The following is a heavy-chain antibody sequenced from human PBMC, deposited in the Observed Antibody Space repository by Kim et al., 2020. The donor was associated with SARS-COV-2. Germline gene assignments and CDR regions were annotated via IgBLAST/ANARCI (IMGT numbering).Heavy chain of an antibody. D-gene: IGHD6-19*01. CDR3: ARVGDSGSYVLYFDY. V-gene: IGHV4-31*02. Sequence: PSLKGRVTISVDASKNQFSLKLSSVTAEDTAVYYCARVGDSGSYVLYFDYWGQGTLVTVSS. J-gene: IGHJ4*02.